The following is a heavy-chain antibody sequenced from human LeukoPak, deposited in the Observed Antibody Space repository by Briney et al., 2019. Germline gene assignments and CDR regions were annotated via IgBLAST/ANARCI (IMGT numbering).Heavy chain of an antibody. CDR1: GFTFSSCG. CDR3: AKAHSGNFFDY. D-gene: IGHD1-26*01. Sequence: GGSLRLSCAASGFTFSSCGMSWVRQAPGKGLEWVSAITPCGGTTFYADSVKGRFTISRDNSKNTLYLQMNSLRAEDTAVYYCAKAHSGNFFDYWGQGSLVTVSS. V-gene: IGHV3-23*01. CDR2: ITPCGGTT. J-gene: IGHJ4*02.